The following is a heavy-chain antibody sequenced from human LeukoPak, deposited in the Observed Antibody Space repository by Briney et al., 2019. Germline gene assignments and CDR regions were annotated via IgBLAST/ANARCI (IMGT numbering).Heavy chain of an antibody. V-gene: IGHV4-59*08. CDR1: GGSISSYY. J-gene: IGHJ6*02. CDR3: ARCKTPDGYYGMDV. D-gene: IGHD4-23*01. CDR2: IYYSGST. Sequence: PSGTLSLTCTVSGGSISSYYWSWIRQPPGKGLEWVGYIYYSGSTNYNPSLKSRVTISVDTSKNQFSLKLSSVTAADTAVYYCARCKTPDGYYGMDVWGQGTTVTVSS.